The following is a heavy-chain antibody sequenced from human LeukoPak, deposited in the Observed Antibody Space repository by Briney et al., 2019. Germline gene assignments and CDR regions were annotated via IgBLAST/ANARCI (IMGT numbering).Heavy chain of an antibody. Sequence: SQTLSLTCTVSGVSISSGDYYWSWIRQPPGKGLEWIGYIYYSGSTYYNPSLKSRVTISVGTSKNQFSLKLSSVTAADTAVYYCARDAMDYGMDVWGQGTTVTVSS. D-gene: IGHD5-24*01. V-gene: IGHV4-30-4*01. CDR2: IYYSGST. CDR3: ARDAMDYGMDV. CDR1: GVSISSGDYY. J-gene: IGHJ6*02.